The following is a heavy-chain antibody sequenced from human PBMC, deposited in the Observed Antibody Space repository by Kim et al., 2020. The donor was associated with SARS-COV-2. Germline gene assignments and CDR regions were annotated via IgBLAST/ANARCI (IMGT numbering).Heavy chain of an antibody. CDR2: IS. Sequence: ISNYTPSLKSRVTRSIEPSKNQFSLRLSSVTPADTAVYYCATWDKNWFDPWGQGTLVTVSS. V-gene: IGHV4-59*10. J-gene: IGHJ5*02. CDR3: ATWDKNWFDP.